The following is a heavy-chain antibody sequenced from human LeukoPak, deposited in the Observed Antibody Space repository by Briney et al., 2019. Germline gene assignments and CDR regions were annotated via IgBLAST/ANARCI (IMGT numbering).Heavy chain of an antibody. CDR2: IRYDGSNK. V-gene: IGHV3-30*02. J-gene: IGHJ4*02. Sequence: PGGSLRLSCAASGFTFSSYGMHWVRQAPGKGLEWVAFIRYDGSNKYYADSVKGRFTIPRDNSKNTLYLQMNSLRAEDTAVYYCEIAATPTAYYFDYWGQGTLVTVSS. CDR3: EIAATPTAYYFDY. CDR1: GFTFSSYG.